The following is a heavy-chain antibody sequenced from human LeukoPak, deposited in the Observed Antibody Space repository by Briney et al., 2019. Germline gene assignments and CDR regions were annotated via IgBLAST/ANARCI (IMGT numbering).Heavy chain of an antibody. Sequence: ASVKVSCKASGYTFTSYYMHWVRQAPGQGLEWMGIINPSGGSTSYAQKFQGRVTMTRDMSTSTVYMELSSLRSEDTAVYYCAREREQWLTPDKYHYYYYMDVWGKGTTVTVSS. CDR2: INPSGGST. J-gene: IGHJ6*03. D-gene: IGHD6-19*01. CDR3: AREREQWLTPDKYHYYYYMDV. CDR1: GYTFTSYY. V-gene: IGHV1-46*01.